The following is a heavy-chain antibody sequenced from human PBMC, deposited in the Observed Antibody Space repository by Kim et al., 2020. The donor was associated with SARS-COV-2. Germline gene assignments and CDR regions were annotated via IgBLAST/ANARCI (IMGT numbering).Heavy chain of an antibody. V-gene: IGHV3-30*01. D-gene: IGHD1-26*01. CDR3: ARSYSGSYYGAFDI. J-gene: IGHJ3*02. Sequence: AAPLKGPFPISRDNSKNTLYLQMNSLRAGDTAVYYCARSYSGSYYGAFDIWGQGTMVTVSS.